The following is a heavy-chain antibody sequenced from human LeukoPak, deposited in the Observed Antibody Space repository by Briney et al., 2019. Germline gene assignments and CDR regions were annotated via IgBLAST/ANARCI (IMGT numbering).Heavy chain of an antibody. V-gene: IGHV3-43*02. Sequence: GGSLRLSCAASGFTFDDYGMHWVRQVPGKGLEWVSLISGDGDSTYYADSVKGRFTISRDNAKNSLYLQMNSLRAEDTAVYYCARGTIAAAGYYYFDYWGQGTQVTVSS. CDR1: GFTFDDYG. CDR2: ISGDGDST. D-gene: IGHD6-13*01. CDR3: ARGTIAAAGYYYFDY. J-gene: IGHJ4*02.